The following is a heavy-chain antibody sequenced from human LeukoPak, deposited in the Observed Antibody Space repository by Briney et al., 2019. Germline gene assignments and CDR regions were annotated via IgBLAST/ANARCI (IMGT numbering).Heavy chain of an antibody. D-gene: IGHD3-22*01. V-gene: IGHV3-48*03. Sequence: GGSLRLSCAASGFTFSSYEMNWVRQAPGKGLEWVSYISSSGSTIYYADSVKGRFTISRDNAKNTLYLQMNSLRAEDTAVYYCAKGDYYDSSEARDFDYWGQGTLVTVSS. CDR1: GFTFSSYE. CDR2: ISSSGSTI. J-gene: IGHJ4*02. CDR3: AKGDYYDSSEARDFDY.